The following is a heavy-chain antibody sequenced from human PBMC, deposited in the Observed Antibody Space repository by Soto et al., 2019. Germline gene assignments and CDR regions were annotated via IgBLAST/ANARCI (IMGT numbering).Heavy chain of an antibody. V-gene: IGHV1-2*02. Sequence: QVQLVQSGAEVKKPGASVKVSCKASGYTFIGNYMHWVRQAPGQGLEWMGWINPNSGGTYYAQKFQGRVTMTRDTSISTVSMELSRLRSDDTAMYYCARVPSQQWLFKYYFDYWGQGTLVTVAT. D-gene: IGHD6-19*01. CDR1: GYTFIGNY. J-gene: IGHJ4*02. CDR2: INPNSGGT. CDR3: ARVPSQQWLFKYYFDY.